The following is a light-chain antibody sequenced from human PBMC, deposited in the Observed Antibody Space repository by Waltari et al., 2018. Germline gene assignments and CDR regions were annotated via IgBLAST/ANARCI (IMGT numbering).Light chain of an antibody. CDR2: GAS. V-gene: IGKV3-15*01. CDR3: QQYSNWPFT. Sequence: EIVMTQSPGTLSVSPGERVTLSCRASQSVGGHSAWYQQKRGLAPRLLIYGASARATGVPARFSGSGSETEFTLTINSLQSEDFAVYYCQQYSNWPFTFGQGTKLEIK. J-gene: IGKJ2*01. CDR1: QSVGGH.